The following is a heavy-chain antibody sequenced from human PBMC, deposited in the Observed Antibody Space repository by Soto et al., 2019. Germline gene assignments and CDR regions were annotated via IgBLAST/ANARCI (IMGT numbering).Heavy chain of an antibody. CDR2: IIPILGIA. CDR1: GGTFSSYT. Sequence: QVQLVQSGAEVKKPGSSVKVSCKASGGTFSSYTISWVRQAPGQGLEWMGRIIPILGIANYAQKFQGRVTITADKSTSTAYMELSSLRSEDTAVYYCARDGSDFWSRGNMDVWGKGTTVTVSS. J-gene: IGHJ6*03. CDR3: ARDGSDFWSRGNMDV. D-gene: IGHD3-3*01. V-gene: IGHV1-69*08.